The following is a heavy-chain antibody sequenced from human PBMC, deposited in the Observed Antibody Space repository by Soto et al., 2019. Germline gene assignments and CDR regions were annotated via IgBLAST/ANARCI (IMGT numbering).Heavy chain of an antibody. V-gene: IGHV3-35*01. CDR1: GFTFSNSD. D-gene: IGHD6-19*01. CDR3: ARIAVAGTPLDYYYYGMDV. J-gene: IGHJ6*02. CDR2: VSWNGSRT. Sequence: EVQLVESGGGLVQPGGSLRLSCAASGFTFSNSDMNWARKAPGKGLEWVSGVSWNGSRTHYVDSVKRRFIISRDNSRNSLYLQKNRRRAEDMAVYYCARIAVAGTPLDYYYYGMDVWGQGTTVTVSS.